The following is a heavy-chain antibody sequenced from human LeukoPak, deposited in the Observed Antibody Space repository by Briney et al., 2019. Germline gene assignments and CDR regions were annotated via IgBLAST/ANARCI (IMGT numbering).Heavy chain of an antibody. CDR2: INANGINT. V-gene: IGHV3-23*01. Sequence: QSGGSLRLSCAASGFAFNFYATSWVRHAPGKGLQGVSTINANGINTYYADSVRGRFTISRDNSKNTLYLQMNSLRAEDTAVYYCAKGGDGSYYSRADCWGQGTLVTVSS. J-gene: IGHJ4*02. D-gene: IGHD2-15*01. CDR1: GFAFNFYA. CDR3: AKGGDGSYYSRADC.